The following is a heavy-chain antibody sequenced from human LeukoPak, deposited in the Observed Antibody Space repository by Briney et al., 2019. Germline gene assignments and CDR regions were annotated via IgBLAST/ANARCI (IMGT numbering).Heavy chain of an antibody. D-gene: IGHD5-12*01. CDR1: DGSISSGGHY. V-gene: IGHV4-30-2*01. CDR2: IYHSGST. CDR3: ARRRTYGYGPKGYYYGMDV. J-gene: IGHJ6*02. Sequence: PSETLSLTCSVSDGSISSGGHYWSWIRQPPGKGLEWNGYIYHSGSTNYNPSLKSRVTISVDRSMDQFSLKLSSVTAADTAVYYCARRRTYGYGPKGYYYGMDVWGQGTTVTVSS.